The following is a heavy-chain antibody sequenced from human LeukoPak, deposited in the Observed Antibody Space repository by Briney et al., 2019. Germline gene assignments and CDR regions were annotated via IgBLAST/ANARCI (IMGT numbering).Heavy chain of an antibody. Sequence: SETLSLTCAAYGGSFSGYYWSWIRQPPGKGLEWIGYMYFGGSSNYNPSLKSRVTISVDTSKNQLSLNLNSVTAADTAVYYCTRASRGYSYGFAEYWGQGTLVTVSS. D-gene: IGHD5-18*01. J-gene: IGHJ4*02. CDR1: GGSFSGYY. CDR2: MYFGGSS. V-gene: IGHV4-59*01. CDR3: TRASRGYSYGFAEY.